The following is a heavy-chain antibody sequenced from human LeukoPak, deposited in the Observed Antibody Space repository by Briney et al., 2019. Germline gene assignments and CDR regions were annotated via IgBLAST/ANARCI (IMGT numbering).Heavy chain of an antibody. J-gene: IGHJ4*02. D-gene: IGHD3-10*01. CDR2: IYTSGST. Sequence: SETLSLTCTVSGGSISSYYWSWIRQPAGKGLEWIGRIYTSGSTNYNPSLKSRVTMSVDTSKSQFSLSLSSVTTADTAVYFCAKAAKYYYGSETYYYFDYWGQGILVTVSS. V-gene: IGHV4-4*07. CDR1: GGSISSYY. CDR3: AKAAKYYYGSETYYYFDY.